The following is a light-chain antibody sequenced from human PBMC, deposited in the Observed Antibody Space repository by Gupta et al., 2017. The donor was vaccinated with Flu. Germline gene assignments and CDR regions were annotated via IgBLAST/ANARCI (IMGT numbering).Light chain of an antibody. CDR1: QSVSSSY. V-gene: IGKV3-20*01. CDR2: GAS. Sequence: EIVLTQSPGTLSLSPGERATLSCRASQSVSSSYLAWYQQKPGPAPRLLIYGASSRATGIPDRFSGSGYGTDFTLTISRREPEDFAVYYCQQYGSSPPWTFGQGTKVEIK. J-gene: IGKJ1*01. CDR3: QQYGSSPPWT.